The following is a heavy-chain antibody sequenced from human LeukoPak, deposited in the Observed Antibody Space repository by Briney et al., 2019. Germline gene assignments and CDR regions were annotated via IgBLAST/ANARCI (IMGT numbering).Heavy chain of an antibody. CDR2: INPSGGST. CDR1: GYTFTSYY. V-gene: IGHV1-46*01. Sequence: ASVKVSCKASGYTFTSYYMHWVRQAPGQGLEWMGIINPSGGSTSYAQKFQGRVTMTTDTSTSTAYMELRSLRSDDTAVYYCARRSLGVGAFDIWGQGTMVTVSS. J-gene: IGHJ3*02. CDR3: ARRSLGVGAFDI.